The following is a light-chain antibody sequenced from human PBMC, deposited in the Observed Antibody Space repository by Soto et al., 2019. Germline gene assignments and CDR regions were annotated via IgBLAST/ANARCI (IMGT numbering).Light chain of an antibody. CDR1: RSDVGGYNY. CDR3: SSYTSSSTV. Sequence: QSALTQPASVSGSPGQSITISCTETRSDVGGYNYVSWYQQHPGKAPKLLIYEVSNRPSGVSDRFSGSQSGNTASLTISGLQAEDEADYFCSSYTSSSTVFGGGTKVTVL. V-gene: IGLV2-14*01. J-gene: IGLJ3*02. CDR2: EVS.